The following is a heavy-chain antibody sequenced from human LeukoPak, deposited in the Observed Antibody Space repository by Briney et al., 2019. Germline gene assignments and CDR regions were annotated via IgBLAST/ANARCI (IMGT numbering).Heavy chain of an antibody. J-gene: IGHJ4*02. V-gene: IGHV1-46*01. CDR2: INTSGGST. D-gene: IGHD3-22*01. CDR3: ARANYYDSSGYYSPFDY. CDR1: GYTFTSYY. Sequence: ASVKVSCKASGYTFTSYYMHWVRQAPGQGLEWMGIINTSGGSTSYAQKFQGRVTMTRDTSTSTVYMELSSLRSEDTAVYYCARANYYDSSGYYSPFDYWGQGTLVTVSS.